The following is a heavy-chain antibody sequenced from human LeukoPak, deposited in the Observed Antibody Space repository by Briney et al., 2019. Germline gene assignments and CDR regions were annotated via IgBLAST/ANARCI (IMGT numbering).Heavy chain of an antibody. D-gene: IGHD2-15*01. CDR1: GFTFSSYW. J-gene: IGHJ5*02. V-gene: IGHV3-7*01. Sequence: PGGSLRLSCAASGFTFSSYWMSWVRQAPGKGLEWVANIKQDGSEKYYVDSVKGRFTISRDNAKSSLYLQMNSLRAEDTAVYYCARSIVVVVAATGWFDPWGQGTLVTVSS. CDR3: ARSIVVVVAATGWFDP. CDR2: IKQDGSEK.